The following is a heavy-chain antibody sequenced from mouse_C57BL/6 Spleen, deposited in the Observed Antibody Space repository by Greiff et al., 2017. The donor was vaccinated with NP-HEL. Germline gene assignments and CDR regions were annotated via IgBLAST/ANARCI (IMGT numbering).Heavy chain of an antibody. CDR1: GYTFTSYW. J-gene: IGHJ1*03. CDR2: IYPGNSDT. V-gene: IGHV1-5*01. D-gene: IGHD1-1*01. CDR3: TREAPYYGSSYRYFDV. Sequence: EVQLQESGTVLARPGASVKMSCKTSGYTFTSYWMHWVKQRPGQGLEWIGAIYPGNSDTSYNQKFKGKAKLTAVTSASTAYMELSSLTNEDSAVYYCTREAPYYGSSYRYFDVWGTGTTVTVSS.